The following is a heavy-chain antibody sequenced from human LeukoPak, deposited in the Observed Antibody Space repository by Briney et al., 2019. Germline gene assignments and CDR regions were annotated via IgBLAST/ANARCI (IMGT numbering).Heavy chain of an antibody. Sequence: YPSETLSLTCAVYGGSFSGYYWSWIRQPPGKGLEWIGEINHSGSTNYNPSLKSRVTISVDTSKNQFSLKLSSVTAADTAVYYCARWDNWNYYDYWGQGTLVTVSS. CDR2: INHSGST. V-gene: IGHV4-34*01. CDR1: GGSFSGYY. D-gene: IGHD1-20*01. CDR3: ARWDNWNYYDY. J-gene: IGHJ4*02.